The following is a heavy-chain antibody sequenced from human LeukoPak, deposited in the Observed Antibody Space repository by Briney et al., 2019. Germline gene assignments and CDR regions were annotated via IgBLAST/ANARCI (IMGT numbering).Heavy chain of an antibody. CDR2: IYYSGST. CDR1: GGSISSYY. V-gene: IGHV4-59*01. CDR3: ARSGPPTRHYYDSSGYSYYYGMDV. J-gene: IGHJ6*02. Sequence: PSGTLSLTCTVSGGSISSYYWSWIRQPPGKGLEWIGYIYYSGSTNYNPSLKSRVTISVDTSKNQFSLKLSSVTAADTAVYYCARSGPPTRHYYDSSGYSYYYGMDVWGQGTTVTVSS. D-gene: IGHD3-22*01.